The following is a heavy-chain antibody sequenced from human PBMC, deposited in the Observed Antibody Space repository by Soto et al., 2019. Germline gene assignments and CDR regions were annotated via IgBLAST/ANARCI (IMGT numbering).Heavy chain of an antibody. CDR3: ARVDYYDSTRRAFDI. CDR1: GFTFSDYY. V-gene: IGHV3-11*06. J-gene: IGHJ3*02. CDR2: ISSSSSYT. D-gene: IGHD3-22*01. Sequence: PGGSLRLSCAASGFTFSDYYMSWIRQAPGKGLEWVSYISSSSSYTNYADSVKGRFTISRDNAKNSLYLQMNSLRAEDTAVYYCARVDYYDSTRRAFDIWGQGTMVTVSS.